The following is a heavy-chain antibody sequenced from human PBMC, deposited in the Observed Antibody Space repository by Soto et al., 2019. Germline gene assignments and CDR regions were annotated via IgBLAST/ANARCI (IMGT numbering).Heavy chain of an antibody. D-gene: IGHD3-22*01. CDR3: ARDRGTTTMIVVVTYYFDY. CDR1: GFTFSSYA. V-gene: IGHV3-30-3*01. Sequence: GGSLRLSCAASGFTFSSYAMHWVRQAPGKGLEWVAVISYDGSNKYYADSVKGRFTISRDNSKNTLYLQMNSLRAEDTAVYYCARDRGTTTMIVVVTYYFDYWGQGTLVTVSS. CDR2: ISYDGSNK. J-gene: IGHJ4*02.